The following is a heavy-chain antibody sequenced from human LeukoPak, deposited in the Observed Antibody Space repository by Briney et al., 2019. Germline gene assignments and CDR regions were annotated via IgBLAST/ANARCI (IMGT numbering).Heavy chain of an antibody. J-gene: IGHJ4*02. Sequence: SQTLSLTCATSGDSVSSNSAAWHWIRHSPSRGLEWLGRTYYRSKWYNDYALSVKSRITFNPDTSKNQFSLQLNSVTPEDTAVYYCARTLSGSYLDYWGQGTLVTVSS. D-gene: IGHD1-26*01. CDR2: TYYRSKWYN. CDR3: ARTLSGSYLDY. CDR1: GDSVSSNSAA. V-gene: IGHV6-1*01.